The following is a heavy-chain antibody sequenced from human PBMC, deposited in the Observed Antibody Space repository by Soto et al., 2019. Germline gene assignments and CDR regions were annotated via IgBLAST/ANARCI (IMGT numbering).Heavy chain of an antibody. J-gene: IGHJ5*02. V-gene: IGHV4-34*01. Sequence: SETLSLTCAVYGGSFSGYYWSWIRQPPGKGLEWIGEINHSGSTNYNPSLKSRVTISVDTSKNQFSLKLSSVTAADTAVYYCARDYGKLNPWGQGTLVTVSS. D-gene: IGHD3-16*01. CDR3: ARDYGKLNP. CDR1: GGSFSGYY. CDR2: INHSGST.